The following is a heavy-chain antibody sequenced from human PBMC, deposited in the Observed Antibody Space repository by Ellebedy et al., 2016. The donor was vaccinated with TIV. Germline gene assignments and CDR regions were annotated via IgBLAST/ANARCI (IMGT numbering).Heavy chain of an antibody. CDR3: ARRRYYGSGSYFDP. V-gene: IGHV4-59*08. Sequence: MPSETLSLTCTVSGGSISSYYWSWIRQPPGKGLEWIVYIYYSGSTNYNPSLKSRVTISVDTSKNQFSLELSSVTAADPAVYYCARRRYYGSGSYFDPWGQGTLVTVSS. CDR2: IYYSGST. D-gene: IGHD3-10*01. J-gene: IGHJ5*02. CDR1: GGSISSYY.